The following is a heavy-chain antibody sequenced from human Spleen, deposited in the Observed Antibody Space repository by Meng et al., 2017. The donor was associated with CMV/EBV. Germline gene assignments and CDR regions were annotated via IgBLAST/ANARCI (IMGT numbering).Heavy chain of an antibody. CDR2: IYYSGST. V-gene: IGHV4-39*07. J-gene: IGHJ6*02. CDR3: ARIRRYCSSTSCQSYYYYGMDV. Sequence: SETLSLTCTVSGGSISSSSYYGGWIRQPPGKGLEWVGSIYYSGSTYYNPSLKCRVTISVDTSKNQFSLKLSSVTAADTAVYYCARIRRYCSSTSCQSYYYYGMDVWGQGTTVTVSS. CDR1: GGSISSSSYY. D-gene: IGHD2-2*01.